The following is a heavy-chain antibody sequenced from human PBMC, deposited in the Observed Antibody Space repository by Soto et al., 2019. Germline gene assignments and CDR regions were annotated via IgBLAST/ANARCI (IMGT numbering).Heavy chain of an antibody. CDR2: IWFDGRAT. D-gene: IGHD3-10*01. Sequence: XGFLRLSCAASGFRFSSHGMHWVRQAPGKGLEWVAMIWFDGRATNFVDSVKGRFTVSRDNSKNTLYLQMNSLRAEDTAVNYCVRSAPYYLDYWGQGTLVTVSS. CDR1: GFRFSSHG. J-gene: IGHJ4*02. CDR3: VRSAPYYLDY. V-gene: IGHV3-33*01.